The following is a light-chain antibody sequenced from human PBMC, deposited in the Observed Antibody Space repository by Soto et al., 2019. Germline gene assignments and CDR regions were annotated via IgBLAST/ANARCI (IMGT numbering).Light chain of an antibody. Sequence: QSALTQPPSASGSPGQSVTISCTGTSSDVGGYDYVSWYQHHPGKVPKVMIYEVNKRPSGVPDRFSGSKSGNTASLTVSGLQADDEADYFCSSFAGSFYVFGTGTKVTVL. CDR3: SSFAGSFYV. CDR2: EVN. CDR1: SSDVGGYDY. J-gene: IGLJ1*01. V-gene: IGLV2-8*01.